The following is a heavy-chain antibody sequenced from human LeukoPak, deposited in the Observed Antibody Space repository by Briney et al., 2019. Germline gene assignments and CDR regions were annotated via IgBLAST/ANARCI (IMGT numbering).Heavy chain of an antibody. D-gene: IGHD3-22*01. J-gene: IGHJ6*02. Sequence: GGSLRLSCAASGFTFSSYAMSWVRQAPGKGLEWVSAISGSGGSTYYADSVKGRFTISRDNSKNTLYLQMNSLRAEDTAVYYCARVEDSSGYYLRYYYYGMDVWGQGTTVTVSS. V-gene: IGHV3-23*01. CDR3: ARVEDSSGYYLRYYYYGMDV. CDR1: GFTFSSYA. CDR2: ISGSGGST.